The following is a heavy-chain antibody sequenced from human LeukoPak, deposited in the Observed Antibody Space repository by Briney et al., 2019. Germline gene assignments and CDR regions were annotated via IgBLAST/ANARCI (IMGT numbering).Heavy chain of an antibody. V-gene: IGHV3-30*03. CDR1: GFTFSSYG. CDR2: ISYDGSNK. Sequence: GRSLRLSCAASGFTFSSYGMHWVRQAPGKGLEWVAVISYDGSNKYYADSVKGRFTISRDNSKNTLYLQMNSLRAEDTAVYFCARGASYPYYWGQGTLVTVSS. D-gene: IGHD1-26*01. J-gene: IGHJ4*02. CDR3: ARGASYPYY.